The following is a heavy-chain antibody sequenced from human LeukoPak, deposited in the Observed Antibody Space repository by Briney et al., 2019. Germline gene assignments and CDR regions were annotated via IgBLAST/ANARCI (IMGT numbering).Heavy chain of an antibody. V-gene: IGHV3-30*04. CDR3: ARARLFYFASPHYRAGYFYAMDV. J-gene: IGHJ6*02. CDR2: ISHDETYK. Sequence: PGGSLRLSCSASGFTLNTYPMQWVRQSPGKCLEWVAVISHDETYKFYAESVNDRFTISRDNSNNTLYLKMNTLRPDDTSVYYCARARLFYFASPHYRAGYFYAMDVWGQGTTVTVSS. D-gene: IGHD3-22*01. CDR1: GFTLNTYP.